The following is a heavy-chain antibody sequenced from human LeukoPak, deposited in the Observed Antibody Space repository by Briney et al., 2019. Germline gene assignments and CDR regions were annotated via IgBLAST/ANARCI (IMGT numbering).Heavy chain of an antibody. CDR3: ARGSRGSYYGYYFDY. Sequence: GASVKVSCKASGGTFSSYAISWVRQAPGQGLEWMGRIIPILGIANYAQKFQGRVTITADKSTSTAYMELSSLRSEDTAVYYCARGSRGSYYGYYFDYWGQGTLVTVSS. V-gene: IGHV1-69*04. CDR1: GGTFSSYA. CDR2: IIPILGIA. J-gene: IGHJ4*02. D-gene: IGHD1-26*01.